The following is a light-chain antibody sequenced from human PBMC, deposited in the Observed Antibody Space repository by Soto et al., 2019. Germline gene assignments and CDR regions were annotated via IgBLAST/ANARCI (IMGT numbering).Light chain of an antibody. Sequence: EIVWTQSPATLSLSRGEGATLSCRASQSIGYYLAWYQEKPGQAPRLLMYGISRRATGIPDRFSGSGSGTDFTLTIPRREPEGFAVYYCQHYASSPTTFGQGTKVDIK. CDR3: QHYASSPTT. V-gene: IGKV3-20*01. J-gene: IGKJ1*01. CDR2: GIS. CDR1: QSIGYY.